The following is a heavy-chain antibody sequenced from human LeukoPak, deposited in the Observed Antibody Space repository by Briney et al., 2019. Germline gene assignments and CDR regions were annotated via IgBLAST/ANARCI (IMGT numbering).Heavy chain of an antibody. J-gene: IGHJ3*02. CDR3: ARDFRPSRRAFDI. D-gene: IGHD6-6*01. CDR1: GFTFSNYW. Sequence: GGPLRLSCAGSGFTFSNYWIHWVREAPGKALVWVSRVSSGGTSTFYPTSVKNRFTISRDTAKNTLYLQMTSLRAEDTAVYYWARDFRPSRRAFDIWGQGTLVTVSS. CDR2: VSSGGTST. V-gene: IGHV3-74*01.